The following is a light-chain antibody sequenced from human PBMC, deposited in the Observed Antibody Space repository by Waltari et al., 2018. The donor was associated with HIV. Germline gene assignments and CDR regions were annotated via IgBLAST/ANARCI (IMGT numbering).Light chain of an antibody. V-gene: IGKV3-15*01. CDR1: QSVSRN. CDR2: GAS. CDR3: QQYNNWGT. J-gene: IGKJ1*01. Sequence: EIVMTQSPATLSVSPGERATLSCMASQSVSRNLAWYQQKPGQAPRLLIYGASTRATGIPARFSGSGSGTEFTLTISSLQSEDFAVYYCQQYNNWGTFGQGTKVEIK.